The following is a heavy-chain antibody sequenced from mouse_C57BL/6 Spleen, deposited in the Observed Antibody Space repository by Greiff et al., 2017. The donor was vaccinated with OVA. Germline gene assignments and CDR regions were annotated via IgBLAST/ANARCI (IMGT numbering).Heavy chain of an antibody. CDR3: ARGDDGYAWFAY. J-gene: IGHJ3*01. CDR2: INYDGSST. D-gene: IGHD2-3*01. V-gene: IGHV5-16*01. Sequence: EVQLVESEGGLVQPGSSMKLSCTASGFTFSDYYMAWVRQVPEKGLEWVANINYDGSSTYYLDSLKGRFIISRDNAKNILYLQMSSLKSEDTATYYCARGDDGYAWFAYWGQGTLVTVSA. CDR1: GFTFSDYY.